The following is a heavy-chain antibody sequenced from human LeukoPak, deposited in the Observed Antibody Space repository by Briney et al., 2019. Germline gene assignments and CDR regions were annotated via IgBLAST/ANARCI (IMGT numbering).Heavy chain of an antibody. Sequence: PSETLSLTCTVSGGSISSSSYYWGWLRQPPGKGLEWIGSIYYSGSTYYNPSLKSRVTISVDTSKNQFSLKLSSVTAADTAVYYCARGGDIVVVVAAIDAFDIWGQGTMVTVSS. D-gene: IGHD2-15*01. CDR2: IYYSGST. J-gene: IGHJ3*02. CDR1: GGSISSSSYY. CDR3: ARGGDIVVVVAAIDAFDI. V-gene: IGHV4-39*07.